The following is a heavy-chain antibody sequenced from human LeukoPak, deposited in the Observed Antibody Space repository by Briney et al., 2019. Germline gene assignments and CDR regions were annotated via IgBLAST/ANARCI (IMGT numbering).Heavy chain of an antibody. CDR2: ISGRGGNT. CDR3: AKDRLDTAMVTGDYDY. J-gene: IGHJ4*02. Sequence: GGTLRLPCAASGFTFSSYGMSWVRQAPGKGLEWVSAISGRGGNTYYADSVKGRFTISRDNSKNTLYLQMNSLRAEDTAVYYCAKDRLDTAMVTGDYDYWGQGTLVTVSS. D-gene: IGHD5-18*01. CDR1: GFTFSSYG. V-gene: IGHV3-23*01.